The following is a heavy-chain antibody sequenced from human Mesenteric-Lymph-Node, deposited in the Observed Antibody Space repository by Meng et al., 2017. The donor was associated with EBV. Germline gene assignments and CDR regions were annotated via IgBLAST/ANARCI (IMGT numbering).Heavy chain of an antibody. V-gene: IGHV4-34*10. CDR2: INYRGST. CDR3: ARGVNPAY. CDR1: GGSFSGYY. J-gene: IGHJ4*02. D-gene: IGHD2-2*01. Sequence: QLQLQESGPGLAKTSESWSPPCAVDGGSFSGYYWTWIRQPPGKGLEWVGEINYRGSTNYNPSLKSRVTISVDTSKSQLYLKLSSVTAADTAVYYCARGVNPAYWGQGTLVTVSS.